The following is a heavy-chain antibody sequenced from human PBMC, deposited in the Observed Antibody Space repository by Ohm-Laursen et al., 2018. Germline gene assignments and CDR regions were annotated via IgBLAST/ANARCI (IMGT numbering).Heavy chain of an antibody. CDR2: ISGSGVST. Sequence: SLRLSCAASGFTFSSYAMSWVRQAPGKGLEWVSAISGSGVSTYYVDSVKGRFTISRDNSKNTLYLQMNSLRAEDTAVYYCAREGIAVAGPFDYWGQGTLVTVSS. J-gene: IGHJ4*02. D-gene: IGHD6-19*01. CDR1: GFTFSSYA. CDR3: AREGIAVAGPFDY. V-gene: IGHV3-23*01.